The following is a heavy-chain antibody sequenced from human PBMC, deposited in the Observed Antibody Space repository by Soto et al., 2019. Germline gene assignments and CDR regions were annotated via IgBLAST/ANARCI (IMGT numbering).Heavy chain of an antibody. Sequence: PSETLSLTCSVSGDSISNLDYFWAWIRQPPGQALEYMGYIYKSATTYYNPSFESRVAIPVDTSKSQFSLNVTSVTAADTAVYFCARGRYCLTGRCFPNWFDSWGQGALVTVSS. CDR3: ARGRYCLTGRCFPNWFDS. CDR1: GDSISNLDYF. V-gene: IGHV4-30-4*01. CDR2: IYKSATT. J-gene: IGHJ5*01. D-gene: IGHD7-27*01.